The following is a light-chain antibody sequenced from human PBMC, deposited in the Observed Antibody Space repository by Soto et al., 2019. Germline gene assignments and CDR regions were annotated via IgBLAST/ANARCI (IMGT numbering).Light chain of an antibody. V-gene: IGKV3-11*01. CDR2: DAS. CDR1: QSVSSY. CDR3: QQRSTWPLT. Sequence: EIVLTQSPATLSLSPGKRATLSCRASQSVSSYLTWYQQKPGQAPRLLIYDASNRATSIPARFSGSGSGTDFTLTISSLEPEDFAVYFCQQRSTWPLTFGGGTKVEIK. J-gene: IGKJ4*01.